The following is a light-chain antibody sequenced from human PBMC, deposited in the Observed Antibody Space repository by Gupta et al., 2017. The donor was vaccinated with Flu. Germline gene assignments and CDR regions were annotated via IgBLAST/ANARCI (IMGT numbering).Light chain of an antibody. CDR2: SAS. CDR1: EPISTY. Sequence: DIRMTQSPSSLSAAVGDRVTISCRASEPISTYLNWYQYTPGKAPKLLIYSASSLKSGVPSRFSGSGSASDFTLTITNVQPEDFSIYYCQQSWRSPYTFGQGTKLE. V-gene: IGKV1-39*01. CDR3: QQSWRSPYT. J-gene: IGKJ2*01.